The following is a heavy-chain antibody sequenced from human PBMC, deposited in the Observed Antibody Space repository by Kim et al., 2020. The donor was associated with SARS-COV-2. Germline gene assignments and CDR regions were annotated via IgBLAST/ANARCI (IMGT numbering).Heavy chain of an antibody. CDR3: ARGQQLVRFNWFDP. Sequence: ADSVKGRFTISRDNSKNTLYLQMNSLRAEDTAVYYCARGQQLVRFNWFDPWGQGTLVTVSS. D-gene: IGHD6-13*01. V-gene: IGHV3-30*01. J-gene: IGHJ5*02.